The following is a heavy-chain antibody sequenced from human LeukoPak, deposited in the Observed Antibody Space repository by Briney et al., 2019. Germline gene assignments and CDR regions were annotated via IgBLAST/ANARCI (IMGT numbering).Heavy chain of an antibody. CDR3: ARSPRYCTNGVCYSSNWFDP. CDR1: GYTFTSYD. V-gene: IGHV1-8*01. CDR2: MNPNSGNT. Sequence: ASVKVSCKASGYTFTSYDINWVRQATGQGLEWMGWMNPNSGNTGYAQKFQGRVTMTRNTSISTAYMELSSLRSEVTAVYYCARSPRYCTNGVCYSSNWFDPWGQGTLVTVSS. D-gene: IGHD2-8*01. J-gene: IGHJ5*02.